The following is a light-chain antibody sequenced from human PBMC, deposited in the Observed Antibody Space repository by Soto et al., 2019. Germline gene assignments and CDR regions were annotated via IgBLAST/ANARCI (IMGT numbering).Light chain of an antibody. Sequence: DIQLTQSPSSLSASVGDRFTITCRASQPVTNNLSWYQQKPGKAPKLFIYAASRWQSGVPSRFSGGGSGTDFTLTISSLLPEDFATYYCQQSYIAPWTFGQGTKVDIK. J-gene: IGKJ1*01. V-gene: IGKV1-39*01. CDR2: AAS. CDR1: QPVTNN. CDR3: QQSYIAPWT.